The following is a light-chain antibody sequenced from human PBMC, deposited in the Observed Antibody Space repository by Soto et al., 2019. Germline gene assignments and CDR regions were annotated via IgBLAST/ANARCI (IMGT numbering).Light chain of an antibody. V-gene: IGKV4-1*01. J-gene: IGKJ4*01. CDR3: QQYYSSPPS. CDR2: WAS. CDR1: QSVLYNSNNKNN. Sequence: DIVMTQSPDSLAVSLGERATINCKSSQSVLYNSNNKNNLAWYQQKPGHPPNLLIFWASTRQSGVPDRFSGSGSGTDFTLTISNLQAEDAAVYYCQQYYSSPPSFGGGTKVEI.